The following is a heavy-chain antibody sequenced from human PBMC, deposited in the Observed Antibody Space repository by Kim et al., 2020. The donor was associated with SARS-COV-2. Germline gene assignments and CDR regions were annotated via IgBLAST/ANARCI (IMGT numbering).Heavy chain of an antibody. Sequence: ASVKVSCKASGYTFTNYYVHWVRQAPGQGLEWMGRINPNSGDTNYAQNFQGRVTMTRDTSISTAYLDLSSLRSDDTAFYFCARAWGLAEGAVAATGAWFAPWGQGTLVTVSS. V-gene: IGHV1-2*06. CDR2: INPNSGDT. CDR3: ARAWGLAEGAVAATGAWFAP. CDR1: GYTFTNYY. J-gene: IGHJ5*02. D-gene: IGHD6-19*01.